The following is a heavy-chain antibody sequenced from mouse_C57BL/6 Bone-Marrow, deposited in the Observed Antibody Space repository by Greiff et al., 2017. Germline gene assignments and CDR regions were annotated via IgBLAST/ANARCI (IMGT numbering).Heavy chain of an antibody. V-gene: IGHV1-72*01. CDR2: IDPNSGGT. Sequence: QVQLQQPGAELVKPGASVKLSCKASGYTFTSYGMHWVKQRPGRGLEWIGRIDPNSGGTKYNEKFKSKATLTVDKPSSTAYMQLSSLTSEDSAVXYCARRGYGSSGVDYAMDYWGQGTSVTVPS. CDR1: GYTFTSYG. D-gene: IGHD1-1*01. CDR3: ARRGYGSSGVDYAMDY. J-gene: IGHJ4*01.